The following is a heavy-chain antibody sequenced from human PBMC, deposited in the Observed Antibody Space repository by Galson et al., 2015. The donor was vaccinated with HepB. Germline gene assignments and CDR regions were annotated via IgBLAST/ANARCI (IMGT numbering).Heavy chain of an antibody. V-gene: IGHV3-66*01. CDR2: IYSGGST. CDR3: ARDHSPGDYEDY. D-gene: IGHD4-17*01. Sequence: SLRLSCAASGFTVSSNYMSWVRQAPGKGLEWVSVIYSGGSTYYADSVKGRFTISRDNSKNTLYLQMNSLRAEDTAVYCCARDHSPGDYEDYWGQGTLVTVSS. CDR1: GFTVSSNY. J-gene: IGHJ4*02.